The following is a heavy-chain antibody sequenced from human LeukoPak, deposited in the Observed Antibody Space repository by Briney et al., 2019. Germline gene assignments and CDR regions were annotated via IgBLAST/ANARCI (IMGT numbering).Heavy chain of an antibody. CDR1: GGSISSYY. V-gene: IGHV4-59*01. Sequence: SETLSLTCTVSGGSISSYYWSWIRQPPGKGLEWIGYIYYSGSTNYNPSLKSRVTISVDTSKNQFSLKLSSVTAADTAVYYCARLSWNDEDWGQGTLVTVSS. CDR2: IYYSGST. D-gene: IGHD1-1*01. CDR3: ARLSWNDED. J-gene: IGHJ4*02.